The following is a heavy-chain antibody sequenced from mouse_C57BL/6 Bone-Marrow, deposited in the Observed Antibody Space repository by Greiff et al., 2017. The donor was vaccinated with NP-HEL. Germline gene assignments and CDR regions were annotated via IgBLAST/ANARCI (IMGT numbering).Heavy chain of an antibody. Sequence: EVQLVESGGDLVKPGGSLKLSCAASGFTFSSYGMSWVRQTPDKRLEWVATISSGGSYTYYPDSVKGRFTISRDNAKNTLYLQMSSLKSEDTAMYYCARHGGYAMDYWGQGTSVTVSS. CDR3: ARHGGYAMDY. CDR1: GFTFSSYG. V-gene: IGHV5-6*01. J-gene: IGHJ4*01. CDR2: ISSGGSYT.